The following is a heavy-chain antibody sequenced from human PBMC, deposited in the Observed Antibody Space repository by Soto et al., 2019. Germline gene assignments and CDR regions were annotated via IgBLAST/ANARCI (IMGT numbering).Heavy chain of an antibody. J-gene: IGHJ4*02. Sequence: EVQLVESGGGLVQRGGSLRLSCAASGFTFSSFSMNWVRQAPGRGLEWISYIGGGGRLISYADSVKGRFAISRDNAQNSLYLQMDSLRDEDTAVYYCARDLGWAFDCWCQGTLVTVSS. CDR2: IGGGGRLI. CDR1: GFTFSSFS. D-gene: IGHD6-19*01. V-gene: IGHV3-48*02. CDR3: ARDLGWAFDC.